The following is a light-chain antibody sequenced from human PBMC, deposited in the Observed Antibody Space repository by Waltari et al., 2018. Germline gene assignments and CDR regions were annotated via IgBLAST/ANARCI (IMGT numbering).Light chain of an antibody. CDR3: HETYTTLFT. V-gene: IGKV1-39*01. J-gene: IGKJ3*01. CDR2: AAS. CDR1: QTIRNY. Sequence: DIQMTQSPPSLAASVGDSVNITCRASQTIRNYLNWYQQRPGKAPKLLISAASSLQNGGPSRFSSSGAWTDFAITISSLQPEDVASYHCHETYTTLFTFGPGTKVEIK.